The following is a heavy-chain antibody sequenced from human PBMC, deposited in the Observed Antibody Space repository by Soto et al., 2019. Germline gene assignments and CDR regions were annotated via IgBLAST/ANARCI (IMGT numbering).Heavy chain of an antibody. CDR2: IYPGDSDT. CDR1: GYSFTSYW. V-gene: IGHV5-51*01. J-gene: IGHJ5*02. D-gene: IGHD3-3*01. CDR3: ARQEGHYDFWSGSYPWFDP. Sequence: GESLRISCKGSGYSFTSYWIGWVRQMPGKGLEWMGIIYPGDSDTRYSPSFQGQVTISADKSISTAYLQWSSLKASDTAMYYCARQEGHYDFWSGSYPWFDPWGQGTLVTVSS.